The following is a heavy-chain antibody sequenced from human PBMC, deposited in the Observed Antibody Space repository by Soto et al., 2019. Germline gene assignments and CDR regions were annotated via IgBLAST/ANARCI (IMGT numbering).Heavy chain of an antibody. D-gene: IGHD3-3*01. J-gene: IGHJ6*02. Sequence: EVQLVESGGGLVKPGGTLRLSCAASGFTFSNAWMSWVRQAPGKGLEWVGRIKSKTDGGTTDYAAPVKGRFTISRDDSKNTLYLQMNSLKTEDTAVYYYTTGGVVIIPNYYGMDVWGQGTTVPVSS. CDR3: TTGGVVIIPNYYGMDV. CDR1: GFTFSNAW. CDR2: IKSKTDGGTT. V-gene: IGHV3-15*01.